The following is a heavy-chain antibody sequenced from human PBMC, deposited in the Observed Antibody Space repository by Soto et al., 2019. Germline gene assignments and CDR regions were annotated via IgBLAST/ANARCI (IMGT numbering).Heavy chain of an antibody. CDR2: ISAYNGNT. V-gene: IGHV1-18*01. D-gene: IGHD3-3*01. Sequence: GASVNVSCKASGYTFTSYGISWVRQAPGQGLEWMGWISAYNGNTNYAQKLQGRVTMNTDSTTSTDYMELRRLRYDDTVVYYCARGVGNVRITIFGVVTLFDYWGQGTLVTVSS. CDR1: GYTFTSYG. CDR3: ARGVGNVRITIFGVVTLFDY. J-gene: IGHJ4*02.